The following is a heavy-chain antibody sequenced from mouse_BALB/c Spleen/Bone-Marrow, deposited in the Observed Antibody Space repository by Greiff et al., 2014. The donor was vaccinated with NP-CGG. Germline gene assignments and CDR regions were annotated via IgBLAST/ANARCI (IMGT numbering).Heavy chain of an antibody. CDR2: ISSGSSTI. D-gene: IGHD2-4*01. Sequence: EVKLVESGGGLVQPGGSRKLSCAASGFTFSSFGMHWVRQAPEKGLEWVAYISSGSSTIYYADTVKGRFTISRDNPKNTLFLQMTSLRSEDTAMCYCARDDFDYAMDYWGQGTSVTVAS. V-gene: IGHV5-17*02. CDR1: GFTFSSFG. J-gene: IGHJ4*01. CDR3: ARDDFDYAMDY.